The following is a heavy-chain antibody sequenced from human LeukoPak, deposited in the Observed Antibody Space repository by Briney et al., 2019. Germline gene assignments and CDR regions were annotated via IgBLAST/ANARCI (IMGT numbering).Heavy chain of an antibody. Sequence: SETLSLTCTVSGGSISSYYWSWIRQPPGMGPEWIGYIYYSGSTRYSPSLNSRATISVDTSKNQFSLKLSSVTAADTAVYYCARHPTDNYSFDYWGQGALVTVSS. J-gene: IGHJ4*02. CDR1: GGSISSYY. CDR3: ARHPTDNYSFDY. D-gene: IGHD5-24*01. CDR2: IYYSGST. V-gene: IGHV4-59*08.